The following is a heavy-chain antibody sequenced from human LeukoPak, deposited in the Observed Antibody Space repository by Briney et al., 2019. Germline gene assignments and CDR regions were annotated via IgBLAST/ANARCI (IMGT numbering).Heavy chain of an antibody. D-gene: IGHD5-24*01. J-gene: IGHJ4*02. CDR2: ISSSGSTI. Sequence: PGGSLRLSCAASGFTFSSYEMNWVRQAPGKGLEWVSYISSSGSTIYYADSVKGRFTISRDNAKNSLYLQMNSLRAEDTAVYYCARDLVRDGYNFHLWGQGTLVTVSS. CDR3: ARDLVRDGYNFHL. CDR1: GFTFSSYE. V-gene: IGHV3-48*03.